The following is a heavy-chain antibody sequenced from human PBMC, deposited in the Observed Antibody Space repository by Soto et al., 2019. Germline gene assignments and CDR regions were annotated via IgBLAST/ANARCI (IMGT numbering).Heavy chain of an antibody. CDR1: GYTFTSYA. V-gene: IGHV1-3*01. J-gene: IGHJ5*02. D-gene: IGHD3-3*01. Sequence: ASVKVSCKASGYTFTSYAMHWVRRAPGQRLEWMGWINAGNGNTKYSQKFQGRVTITRDTSASTAYMELSSLRSEDTAVYYCAREVQSDYDFWSGYSYLNWFDPWGQGTLVTVSS. CDR2: INAGNGNT. CDR3: AREVQSDYDFWSGYSYLNWFDP.